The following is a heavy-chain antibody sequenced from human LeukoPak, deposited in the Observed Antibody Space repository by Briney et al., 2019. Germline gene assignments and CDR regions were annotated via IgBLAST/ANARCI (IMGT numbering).Heavy chain of an antibody. Sequence: SETLSLTCTVSGGSISGYYWSWIRQPPGKGLEWIGEINHSGSTNYNPSLKSRVTISVDTSKNQFSLKLSSVTAADTAVYYCARGTSDGSGSHAFDYWGQGTLVTVSS. V-gene: IGHV4-34*01. CDR2: INHSGST. CDR1: GGSISGYY. D-gene: IGHD3-10*01. CDR3: ARGTSDGSGSHAFDY. J-gene: IGHJ4*02.